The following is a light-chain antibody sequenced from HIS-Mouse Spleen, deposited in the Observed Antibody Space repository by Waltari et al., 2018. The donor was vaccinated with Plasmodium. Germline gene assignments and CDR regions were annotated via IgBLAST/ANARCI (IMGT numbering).Light chain of an antibody. CDR3: YSTDSSGNHRV. CDR2: EDS. V-gene: IGLV3-10*01. Sequence: SYELTQPPSVSVSPGQTARITRSGDAFPKQYAYWSQQKSGQAPVLVIYEDSKRPSGIPERFSGSSSGTMATLTISGAQVEDEADYYCYSTDSSGNHRVFGGGTKLTVL. CDR1: AFPKQY. J-gene: IGLJ3*02.